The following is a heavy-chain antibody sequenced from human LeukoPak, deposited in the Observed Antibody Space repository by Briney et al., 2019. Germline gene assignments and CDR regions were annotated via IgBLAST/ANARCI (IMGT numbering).Heavy chain of an antibody. CDR2: IYYSGST. D-gene: IGHD1-26*01. CDR3: ARHRMGAPFDY. CDR1: GGSISHYY. J-gene: IGHJ4*02. V-gene: IGHV4-59*08. Sequence: SETLSLTCTVSGGSISHYYWSWIRQPPGEGLEWIGYIYYSGSTNYNPSLKSRVTISVDTSKNQFSLKLNSVAAADTAVYYCARHRMGAPFDYWGQGTLVTVSS.